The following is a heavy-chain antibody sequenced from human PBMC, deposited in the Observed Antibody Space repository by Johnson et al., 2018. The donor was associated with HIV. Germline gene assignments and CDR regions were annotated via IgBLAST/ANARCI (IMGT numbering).Heavy chain of an antibody. D-gene: IGHD1-26*01. CDR2: ISSAGTDK. CDR1: GFTFSSFG. V-gene: IGHV3-30*03. J-gene: IGHJ3*02. CDR3: ATFGGGSFHAFDI. Sequence: QVQLVESGGGVVQPGRSLRLSCAVSGFTFSSFGMHWVRQAPGKGLEWLAVISSAGTDKYYVDSLKGRFTISRDNAKNSLYLQMNSLRAEDTAVYYCATFGGGSFHAFDIWGQGTMVTVSS.